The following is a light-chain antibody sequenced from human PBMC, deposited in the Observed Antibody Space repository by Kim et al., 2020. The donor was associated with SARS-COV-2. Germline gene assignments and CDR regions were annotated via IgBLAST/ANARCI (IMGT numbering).Light chain of an antibody. V-gene: IGKV3-20*01. CDR3: QQYSSSPAT. J-gene: IGKJ1*01. Sequence: PGERATRACRASQSVSSNYLAWYQQKPGQATRLLIYGASSRATGIPDRFSGSGSGTDFTLTIARLEPEDFAVYYCQQYSSSPATFGQGTKVDIK. CDR1: QSVSSNY. CDR2: GAS.